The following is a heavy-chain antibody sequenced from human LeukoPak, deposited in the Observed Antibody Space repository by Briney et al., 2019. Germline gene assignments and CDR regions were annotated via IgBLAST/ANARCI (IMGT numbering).Heavy chain of an antibody. CDR3: ARSDDYGDIFDY. CDR1: GGTFSSYA. CDR2: ISAYNGNT. D-gene: IGHD4-17*01. V-gene: IGHV1-18*01. J-gene: IGHJ4*02. Sequence: ASVKVSCKASGGTFSSYAISWVRQAPGQGLEWMGWISAYNGNTNYAQKLQGRVTMTTDTSTSTAHMELRSLRSDDTAVYYCARSDDYGDIFDYWGQGTLVTVSS.